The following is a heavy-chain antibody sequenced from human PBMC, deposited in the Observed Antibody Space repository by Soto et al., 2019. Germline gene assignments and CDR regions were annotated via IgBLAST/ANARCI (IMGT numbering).Heavy chain of an antibody. D-gene: IGHD6-6*01. CDR1: GYTFTGYY. J-gene: IGHJ3*02. CDR2: INPNSGGT. CDR3: ARVRAARPGGAFDI. V-gene: IGHV1-2*04. Sequence: QVQLVQSGAEVKKPGASVKVSCKASGYTFTGYYMHWVRQAPGQGLEWMGWINPNSGGTNYAQKYKGWVTMTRDTSISTAYMELSRLRSDDTAVYYCARVRAARPGGAFDIWGQGTMVTVSS.